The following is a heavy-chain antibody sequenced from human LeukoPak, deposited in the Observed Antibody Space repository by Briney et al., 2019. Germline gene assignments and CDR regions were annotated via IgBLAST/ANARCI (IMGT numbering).Heavy chain of an antibody. D-gene: IGHD1-26*01. CDR1: GFTVSNNY. CDR2: IKSKTDGGTT. CDR3: TGSYYAPDFDY. J-gene: IGHJ4*02. V-gene: IGHV3-15*01. Sequence: GGSLRLSCAASGFTVSNNYMSWVRQAPGKGLEWVGRIKSKTDGGTTDYAAPVKGRFTISRDDSKNTLYLQMNSLKTEDTAVYYCTGSYYAPDFDYWGQGTLVTVSS.